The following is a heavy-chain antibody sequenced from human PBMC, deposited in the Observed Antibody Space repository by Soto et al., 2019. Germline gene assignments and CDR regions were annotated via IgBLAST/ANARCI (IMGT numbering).Heavy chain of an antibody. CDR2: IHDNGDT. CDR3: ASMLGGRLLFDY. D-gene: IGHD3-10*02. J-gene: IGHJ4*02. CDR1: GGSI. V-gene: IGHV4-59*01. Sequence: PSETLSLTCTVSGGSIWGWIRQPPGKGLEWIGYIHDNGDTNYNPSLESRVTISVDTSRNQFSLRLRSVSTADTAVYYCASMLGGRLLFDYWGQGILVTVS.